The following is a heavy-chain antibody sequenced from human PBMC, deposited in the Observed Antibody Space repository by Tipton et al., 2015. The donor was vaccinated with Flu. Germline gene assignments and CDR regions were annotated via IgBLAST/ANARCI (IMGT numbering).Heavy chain of an antibody. CDR3: ARGPPGGGNFFEIADY. J-gene: IGHJ4*02. CDR1: GYTFTSYG. Sequence: QLVQSGAEVKKPGASVKVSCKASGYTFTSYGISWVRQAPGQGLEWMGWISAYNGNTIYAQNLQGRVTMTTDTSTSTAYIELRGLISDDTAVYYCARGPPGGGNFFEIADYWGQGTLVTVSS. D-gene: IGHD4-23*01. V-gene: IGHV1-18*01. CDR2: ISAYNGNT.